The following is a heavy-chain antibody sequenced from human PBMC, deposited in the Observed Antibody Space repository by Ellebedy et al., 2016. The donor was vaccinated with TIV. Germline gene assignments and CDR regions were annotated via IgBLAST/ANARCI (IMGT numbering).Heavy chain of an antibody. CDR2: IDQQGADR. CDR1: GFIFRADW. D-gene: IGHD6-19*01. Sequence: PGGSLRLSCTVPGFIFRADWMTWVRQAPGKGLEGVANIDQQGADRHYVDSLKGRFTISRDNTKNSVYLQMDNLRLDDTAMYYCARVKWVALVHWGQGIPVTVSS. V-gene: IGHV3-7*01. CDR3: ARVKWVALVH. J-gene: IGHJ4*02.